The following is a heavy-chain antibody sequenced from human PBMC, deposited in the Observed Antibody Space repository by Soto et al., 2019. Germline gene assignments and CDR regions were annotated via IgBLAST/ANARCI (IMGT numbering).Heavy chain of an antibody. CDR3: ATSSGYYNFDY. J-gene: IGHJ4*02. CDR2: IYYSGST. CDR1: GGSISSYY. V-gene: IGHV4-59*08. Sequence: SETLSLTCTVSGGSISSYYWSWIRQPPGKGLEWIGYIYYSGSTNYNPSLKSRVTISVDTSKNQFSLRLSSVTAADTAVYYCATSSGYYNFDYWGLGTLVTVSS. D-gene: IGHD3-22*01.